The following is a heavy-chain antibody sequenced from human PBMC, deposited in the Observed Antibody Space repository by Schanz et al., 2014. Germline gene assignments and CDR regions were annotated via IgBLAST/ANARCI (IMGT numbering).Heavy chain of an antibody. J-gene: IGHJ4*02. Sequence: EVQLVESGGGLVKPGGSLRLSCAASGFTFSSYGMHWVRQAPGKGLEWVSSISSTSSYIFYADSVKGRFTISRDNAKNSLYLQMNSLRAEDTAVYYCVPMSIAAQWGQGTLVTVSS. V-gene: IGHV3-21*01. CDR1: GFTFSSYG. CDR3: VPMSIAAQ. D-gene: IGHD6-6*01. CDR2: ISSTSSYI.